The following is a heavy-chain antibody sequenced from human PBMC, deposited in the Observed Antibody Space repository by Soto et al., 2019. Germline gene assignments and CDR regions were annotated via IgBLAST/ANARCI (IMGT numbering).Heavy chain of an antibody. D-gene: IGHD2-21*02. J-gene: IGHJ4*02. CDR3: ARGSLVVVTAQNPPIDY. CDR2: INPNSGGT. Sequence: ASVKVSCKASGYTFTDYYMHWVRQAPGQGLEWMGWINPNSGGTNYAQKFQGRVTMTRDTSISTAYMELSRLRSDDTAVYYCARGSLVVVTAQNPPIDYWGQGTLVTVSS. V-gene: IGHV1-2*02. CDR1: GYTFTDYY.